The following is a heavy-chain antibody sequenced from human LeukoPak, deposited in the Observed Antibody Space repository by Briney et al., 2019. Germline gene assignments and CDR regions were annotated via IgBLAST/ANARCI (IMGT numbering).Heavy chain of an antibody. CDR2: ISYDGSNK. CDR1: GFTFSSYA. V-gene: IGHV3-30*04. Sequence: PGRSLRLSCAASGFTFSSYAMHWVRQAPGKGLEWVAVISYDGSNKYHADSVKGRFTISRDNSKNTLYLQMNSLRAEDTAVYYCARDRYYFDYWGQGTLVTVSS. CDR3: ARDRYYFDY. J-gene: IGHJ4*02.